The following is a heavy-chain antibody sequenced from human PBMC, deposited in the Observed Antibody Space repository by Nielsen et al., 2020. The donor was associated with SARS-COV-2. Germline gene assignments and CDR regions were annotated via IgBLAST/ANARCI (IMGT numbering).Heavy chain of an antibody. CDR3: ARESSGWAYYFDY. J-gene: IGHJ4*02. CDR1: GFTFSSYD. CDR2: IGTAGDT. Sequence: GESLKISCAASGFTFSSYDMHWVRQATGKGLEWVSAIGTAGDTYYPGSVKGRFTISRENAKNSLYLQMNSLRAEDTAVYYCARESSGWAYYFDYWGQGTLVTVSS. D-gene: IGHD6-19*01. V-gene: IGHV3-13*04.